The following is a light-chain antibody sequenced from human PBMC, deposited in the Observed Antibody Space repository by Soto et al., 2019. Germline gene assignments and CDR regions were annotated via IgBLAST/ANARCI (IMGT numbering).Light chain of an antibody. CDR1: SSNIGAGYD. Sequence: QSVLTQPPSVSGAPGQRVTISCTGSSSNIGAGYDVHWYQQLPGTAPKLLIYGNSNRPSGVPDRFSGSKSGTSASLAITGLQAEDEADYDCAVWDDSLNAWVFGGGTKVTVL. V-gene: IGLV1-40*01. J-gene: IGLJ3*02. CDR2: GNS. CDR3: AVWDDSLNAWV.